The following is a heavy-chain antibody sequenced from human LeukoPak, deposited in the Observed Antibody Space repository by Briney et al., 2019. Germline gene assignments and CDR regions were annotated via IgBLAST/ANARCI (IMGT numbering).Heavy chain of an antibody. CDR2: ISAYNGNT. V-gene: IGHV1-18*01. Sequence: VASVKVSCKSFRYTFTSYGISWVRQPPGQGREWMGWISAYNGNTNYAQKLQGRVTMTTNTSTSTAYMELRSLRSDDTAVYYCARTRGSYYGYWGQGTLVTVSS. J-gene: IGHJ4*02. D-gene: IGHD1-26*01. CDR3: ARTRGSYYGY. CDR1: RYTFTSYG.